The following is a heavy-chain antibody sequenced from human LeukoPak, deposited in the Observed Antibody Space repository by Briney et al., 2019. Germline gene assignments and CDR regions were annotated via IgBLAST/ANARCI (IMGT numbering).Heavy chain of an antibody. Sequence: PSETLSLTCTVSGGSISSGSYYWSWIRQPAGKGLEWIGRIYTSGSTNYNPSLKSRVTISVDTSKNQFSLKLSSVTAADAAVYYCASTGVGASSSDFDYWGQGTLVTVSS. J-gene: IGHJ4*02. CDR1: GGSISSGSYY. CDR2: IYTSGST. CDR3: ASTGVGASSSDFDY. D-gene: IGHD1-26*01. V-gene: IGHV4-61*02.